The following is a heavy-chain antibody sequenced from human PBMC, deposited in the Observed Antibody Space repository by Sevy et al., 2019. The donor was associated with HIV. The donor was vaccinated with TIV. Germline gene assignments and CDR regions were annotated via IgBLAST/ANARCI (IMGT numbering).Heavy chain of an antibody. J-gene: IGHJ4*02. CDR2: ISYDGSNK. D-gene: IGHD6-19*01. CDR3: ARAYSRGWYSRGEKYYFDY. V-gene: IGHV3-30*04. CDR1: GFTFSSYA. Sequence: GGSLRLSCAASGFTFSSYAMHWVRQAPGKGLEWVAVISYDGSNKYYADSVKGRFTISRDNSKNTLYLQMNSLRAEDTAVYYCARAYSRGWYSRGEKYYFDYWGQGTLVTVSS.